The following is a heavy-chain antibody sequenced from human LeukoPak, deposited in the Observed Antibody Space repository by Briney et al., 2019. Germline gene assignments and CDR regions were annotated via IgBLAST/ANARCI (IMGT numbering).Heavy chain of an antibody. Sequence: GESLKISCKGSGYSFTSYWIGWVRQMPGKGLEWMGIIYPGDSDTRYSPSFQGQVTISADKSISTAYLQWSSLKASDTAMYYCAIGDFWSGYPAPYFDYWGQGTLVTVSP. J-gene: IGHJ4*02. CDR3: AIGDFWSGYPAPYFDY. D-gene: IGHD3-3*01. CDR2: IYPGDSDT. V-gene: IGHV5-51*01. CDR1: GYSFTSYW.